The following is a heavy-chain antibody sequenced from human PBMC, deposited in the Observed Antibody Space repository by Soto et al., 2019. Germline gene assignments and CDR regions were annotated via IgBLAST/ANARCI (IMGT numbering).Heavy chain of an antibody. CDR1: GFTFSSYW. CDR2: IKQDGSEK. V-gene: IGHV3-7*01. Sequence: GESLKISCAASGFTFSSYWMSWVRQAPGKGLEWVANIKQDGSEKYYVDSVKGRFTISRDNAKNSLYLQMNSLRAEDTAVYYCASAGLGTTLHYYYYMDVWGKGTTVTVSS. J-gene: IGHJ6*03. D-gene: IGHD4-17*01. CDR3: ASAGLGTTLHYYYYMDV.